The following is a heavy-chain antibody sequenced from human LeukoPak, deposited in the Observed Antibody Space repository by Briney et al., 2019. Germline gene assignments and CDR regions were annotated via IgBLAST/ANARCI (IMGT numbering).Heavy chain of an antibody. Sequence: GGSLRLSCAASGFTFSSYAMHWVRQAPGKGLEWVAVISYDGSNKYYADSVKGRFTISRDNSKNTLYLQMNSLRAEVTAVYYCARESLETYYYDSSGYSPLGYWGQGTLVTVSS. V-gene: IGHV3-30-3*01. J-gene: IGHJ4*02. CDR2: ISYDGSNK. CDR3: ARESLETYYYDSSGYSPLGY. D-gene: IGHD3-22*01. CDR1: GFTFSSYA.